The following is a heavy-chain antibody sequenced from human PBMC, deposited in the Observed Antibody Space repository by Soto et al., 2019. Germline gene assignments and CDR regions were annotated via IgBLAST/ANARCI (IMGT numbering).Heavy chain of an antibody. V-gene: IGHV4-61*08. CDR1: GGSISSGDYY. CDR2: IYYSGST. Sequence: PSETLSLTCTVSGGSISSGDYYWSWIRQPPGKGLEWIGYIYYSGSTYYSPSLKSRVTISLDTSKNQFSLNLSSLTAADTAVYYCARDGSLGWFDPWGQGTLVTVSS. CDR3: ARDGSLGWFDP. D-gene: IGHD7-27*01. J-gene: IGHJ5*02.